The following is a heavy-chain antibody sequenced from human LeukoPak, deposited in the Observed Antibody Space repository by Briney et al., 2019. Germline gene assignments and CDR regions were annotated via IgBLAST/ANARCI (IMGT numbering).Heavy chain of an antibody. D-gene: IGHD6-19*01. Sequence: SETLSLTCTVSGGSISSYYWSWIRQPPGKGLEWIGYIYYSGSTNYNPSLKSRVTISVDTSKNQFSLKLSSVTAADTAVYYCARHGGWHYFDYWGQGTLVTVSS. CDR3: ARHGGWHYFDY. CDR2: IYYSGST. J-gene: IGHJ4*02. CDR1: GGSISSYY. V-gene: IGHV4-59*08.